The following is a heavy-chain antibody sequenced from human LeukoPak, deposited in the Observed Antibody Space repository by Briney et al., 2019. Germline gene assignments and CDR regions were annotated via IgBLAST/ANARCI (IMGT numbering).Heavy chain of an antibody. CDR1: GFTFSSDW. Sequence: GSLRLSCAASGFTFSSDWMHWVRQGPGKGLVWVSRVNSDGGSTNYADSVKGRFTISRDNAKNTLYLQMNSLRADDTAVYYCARSSGRSPFDMWGQGTMVTVSS. D-gene: IGHD6-19*01. CDR2: VNSDGGST. CDR3: ARSSGRSPFDM. V-gene: IGHV3-74*01. J-gene: IGHJ3*02.